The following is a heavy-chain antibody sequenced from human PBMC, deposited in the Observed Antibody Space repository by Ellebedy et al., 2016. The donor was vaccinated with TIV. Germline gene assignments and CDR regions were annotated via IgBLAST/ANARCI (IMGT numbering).Heavy chain of an antibody. D-gene: IGHD6-19*01. J-gene: IGHJ4*02. Sequence: AASVKVSCKASGYTFTSYGISWVRQAPGQGLEWMGWISAYNGNTNYAQKLQGRVTMTTDTSTSTAYMDLRSLRSDDTAVYYCARDFYSWYGQWLGTSMNWYYFDYWGQGTLVTVSS. CDR3: ARDFYSWYGQWLGTSMNWYYFDY. CDR1: GYTFTSYG. CDR2: ISAYNGNT. V-gene: IGHV1-18*01.